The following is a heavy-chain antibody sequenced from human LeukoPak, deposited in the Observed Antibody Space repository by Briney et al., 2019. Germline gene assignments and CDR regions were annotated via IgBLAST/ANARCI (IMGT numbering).Heavy chain of an antibody. Sequence: GASVKVSCKASGYTFTSYAMHWVRQAPGQRLEWMGWINAGNGNTKYSQKFQGRVTITRDTSASTAYMELSSLRSEDTAVYYCASRSRLRYFDWLYAFDIWGQGTMVTVSS. CDR2: INAGNGNT. CDR3: ASRSRLRYFDWLYAFDI. CDR1: GYTFTSYA. D-gene: IGHD3-9*01. V-gene: IGHV1-3*01. J-gene: IGHJ3*02.